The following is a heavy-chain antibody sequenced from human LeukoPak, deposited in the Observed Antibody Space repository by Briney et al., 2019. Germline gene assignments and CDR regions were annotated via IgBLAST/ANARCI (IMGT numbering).Heavy chain of an antibody. Sequence: PSETLSLTCTVSGGSISSSSYYWGWIRQPPGKGLEWIGSIYYSGSTYYNPSLKSRVTISVDTSKNQFSLKLSSVTAADTAVYYCARHRCFARRPTCSLAFSFDYGGQGTLVTVSS. CDR1: GGSISSSSYY. D-gene: IGHD2-2*01. V-gene: IGHV4-39*01. J-gene: IGHJ4*02. CDR3: ARHRCFARRPTCSLAFSFDY. CDR2: IYYSGST.